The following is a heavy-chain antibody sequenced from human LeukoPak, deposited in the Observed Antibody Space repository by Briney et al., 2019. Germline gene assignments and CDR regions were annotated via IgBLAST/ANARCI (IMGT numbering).Heavy chain of an antibody. CDR3: TTAQKDYGDYVTDY. Sequence: GGSLRLSCAASGFTFSNAWMSWVRQAPGKGLEWVGRIKSKTDGGTTDYAAPVKGRFTISRDDSKNTLYLQMNNLKTEDTAVYYCTTAQKDYGDYVTDYWGQGTLVTVSS. V-gene: IGHV3-15*01. CDR1: GFTFSNAW. J-gene: IGHJ4*02. D-gene: IGHD4-17*01. CDR2: IKSKTDGGTT.